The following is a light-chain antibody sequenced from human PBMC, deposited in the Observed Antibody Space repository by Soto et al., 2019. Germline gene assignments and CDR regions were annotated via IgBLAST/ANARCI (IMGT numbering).Light chain of an antibody. V-gene: IGKV3-15*01. Sequence: EIVMTQSPATLSVSPGERATLSCRANQSISSNLAWYQQKPGQAPRLLIYGVTTRATGIPAWFSGSGSGTDFTLTISSLQSEDFAAYYCQMYNNWLGTFGGGTKVDIK. CDR3: QMYNNWLGT. CDR2: GVT. J-gene: IGKJ4*01. CDR1: QSISSN.